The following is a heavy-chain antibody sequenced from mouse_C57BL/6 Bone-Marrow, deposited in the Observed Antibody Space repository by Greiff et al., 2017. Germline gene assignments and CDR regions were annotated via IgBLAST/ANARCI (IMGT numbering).Heavy chain of an antibody. V-gene: IGHV5-4*01. CDR2: ISDGGSYT. J-gene: IGHJ2*01. D-gene: IGHD1-1*01. CDR1: GFTFSSYA. CDR3: ARDRGTTVVAPYYFDY. Sequence: DVMLVESGGGLVKPGGSLKLSCAASGFTFSSYAMSWVRQTPEKRLEWVATISDGGSYTYYPDNVKGRFTISRDNAKNNLYLQMSHLKSEDTAMYYCARDRGTTVVAPYYFDYWGQGTTLTVSS.